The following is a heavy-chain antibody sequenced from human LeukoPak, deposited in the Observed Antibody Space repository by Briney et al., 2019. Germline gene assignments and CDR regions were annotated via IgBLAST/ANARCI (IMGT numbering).Heavy chain of an antibody. Sequence: GGSLRLSCAASGFTFSSYAMSWVRQAPGKGLEWVSAISGSGGSTYYADSVKGRFTISRDNSKNTLYLQMNSLRAEDTAVYYCAKAPRKYSSSYYFDYWGQGTLVTVSS. D-gene: IGHD6-6*01. CDR1: GFTFSSYA. CDR3: AKAPRKYSSSYYFDY. J-gene: IGHJ4*02. CDR2: ISGSGGST. V-gene: IGHV3-23*01.